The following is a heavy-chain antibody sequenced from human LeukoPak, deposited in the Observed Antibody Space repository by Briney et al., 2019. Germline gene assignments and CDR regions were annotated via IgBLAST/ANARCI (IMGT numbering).Heavy chain of an antibody. Sequence: SETLSLTCAVYGASFSGYYWNWIRQPPGKGLEWIGEINHSGSTNYNPSLKSRVTMSVDTSKNQFSLKLSSVTAADTAVYYCAREYYYGSGSHPPHFDYWGQGTLVTVSS. D-gene: IGHD3-10*01. CDR3: AREYYYGSGSHPPHFDY. CDR2: INHSGST. J-gene: IGHJ4*02. V-gene: IGHV4-34*01. CDR1: GASFSGYY.